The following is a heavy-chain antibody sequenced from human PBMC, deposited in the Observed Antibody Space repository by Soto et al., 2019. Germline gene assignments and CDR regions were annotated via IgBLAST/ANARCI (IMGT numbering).Heavy chain of an antibody. CDR3: ARGYPGGVYFDS. Sequence: VQLVESGGGLVQPGGSLRLSCAASGFTFSDHYMDWVRQAPGKGLEWVGRSRTKANSYTTEYAASVKGRFSISRDDSKNSVYLRMDSLNTEDAAVYYCARGYPGGVYFDSWGQGTLVTVSS. CDR1: GFTFSDHY. CDR2: SRTKANSYTT. J-gene: IGHJ4*02. V-gene: IGHV3-72*01. D-gene: IGHD2-2*01.